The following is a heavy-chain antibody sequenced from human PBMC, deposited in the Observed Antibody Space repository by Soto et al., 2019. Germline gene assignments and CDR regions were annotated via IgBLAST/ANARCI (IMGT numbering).Heavy chain of an antibody. J-gene: IGHJ6*02. CDR2: ISPFNGNT. D-gene: IGHD3-10*01. V-gene: IGHV1-18*01. Sequence: QVQLVQSGVEVKKPGASVRVSCKSSGYPFTHYGITWIRQARGQGLEWMGWISPFNGNTNYGQTLQGRVTLTTETSMSTVDIELRRLRSDDTAVYYCAIEQSFGRTYYYGIDVWGQGTTVTVSS. CDR1: GYPFTHYG. CDR3: AIEQSFGRTYYYGIDV.